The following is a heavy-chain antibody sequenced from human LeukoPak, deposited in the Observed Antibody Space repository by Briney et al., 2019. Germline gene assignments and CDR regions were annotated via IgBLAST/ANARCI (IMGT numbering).Heavy chain of an antibody. CDR3: ARTPYYDSSGYYLSYYYYYMDV. Sequence: ATVKVSCKASGYTFTSYDINWVRQATGQGLEWMGWMNPNSGNTGYAQKFQGRVTITRNTSISTAYMELSSLRSEDTAVYYCARTPYYDSSGYYLSYYYYYMDVWGKGTTVTVSS. CDR1: GYTFTSYD. CDR2: MNPNSGNT. D-gene: IGHD3-22*01. V-gene: IGHV1-8*03. J-gene: IGHJ6*03.